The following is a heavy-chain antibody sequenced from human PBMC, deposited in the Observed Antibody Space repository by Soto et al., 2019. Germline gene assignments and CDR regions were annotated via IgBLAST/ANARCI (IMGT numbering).Heavy chain of an antibody. D-gene: IGHD6-19*01. J-gene: IGHJ4*02. Sequence: SRSAISWVRQSPSRGLEWLGRTYYRSKWYNDYAVSVKSRITINPDTSKNQFSLQLNSVTPEDTAVYYCARDLIAVAGHLDYWGQGTQVTVSS. CDR3: ARDLIAVAGHLDY. V-gene: IGHV6-1*01. CDR2: TYYRSKWYN. CDR1: SRSA.